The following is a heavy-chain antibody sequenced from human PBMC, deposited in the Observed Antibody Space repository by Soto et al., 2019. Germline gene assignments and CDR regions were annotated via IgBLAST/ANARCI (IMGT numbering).Heavy chain of an antibody. V-gene: IGHV1-3*01. CDR1: GYTFRTYP. J-gene: IGHJ4*02. CDR3: ARKDYYGSWIYYFDH. Sequence: QVQLVQSGAEVKKPGASVKVSCKASGYTFRTYPMHWVRQAPGRGLEWMGWINAANGDTGYSRTFQDRVTISRDISASTAYMELSSLRSEDTAVYYCARKDYYGSWIYYFDHWGQGTLVTVSS. CDR2: INAANGDT. D-gene: IGHD3-10*01.